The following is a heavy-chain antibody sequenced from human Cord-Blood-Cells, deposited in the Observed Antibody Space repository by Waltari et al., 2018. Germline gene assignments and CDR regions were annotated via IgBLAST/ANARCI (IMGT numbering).Heavy chain of an antibody. CDR3: AREDYGGNGG. J-gene: IGHJ4*02. Sequence: EVQLVESGGGLIPPGGFLRLSCSASGFTVRSNYLSWVRQAPGKGLEGVSGMDRGGSTYYADSVKGRFTISRDNAKNTLYLKMNSLRAEETAVYYCAREDYGGNGGWGQGTLVTVSS. CDR2: MDRGGST. V-gene: IGHV3-53*01. CDR1: GFTVRSNY. D-gene: IGHD4-17*01.